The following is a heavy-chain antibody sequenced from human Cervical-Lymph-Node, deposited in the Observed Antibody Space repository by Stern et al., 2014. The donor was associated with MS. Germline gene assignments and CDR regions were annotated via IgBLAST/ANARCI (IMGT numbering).Heavy chain of an antibody. V-gene: IGHV3-33*01. CDR2: IWYDGSNK. D-gene: IGHD1-7*01. J-gene: IGHJ4*02. CDR1: GFTFSSYG. Sequence: QMQLVQSGGGVVQPGRSLRLSCAASGFTFSSYGMHWVRQAPGKGLEWVAVIWYDGSNKYYADSVKGRFTISRDNSKNTLYLQMNSLRAEDTAVYYCARGMQLELGIDYWGQGTLVTVSS. CDR3: ARGMQLELGIDY.